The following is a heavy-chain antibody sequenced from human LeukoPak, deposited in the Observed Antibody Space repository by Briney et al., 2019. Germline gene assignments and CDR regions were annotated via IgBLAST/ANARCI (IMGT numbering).Heavy chain of an antibody. J-gene: IGHJ4*02. V-gene: IGHV4-39*01. Sequence: PSETLSLTCTVSGGSISSSSYFWGWIRQPPGKGLEWIGSFYYSGSTYYNPSLKSRVTISIDTSKNQFSLKLSSVTAADTAVYYCARHLGQTTVTTWGFDYWGQGTLVTVSS. CDR1: GGSISSSSYF. CDR2: FYYSGST. D-gene: IGHD4-17*01. CDR3: ARHLGQTTVTTWGFDY.